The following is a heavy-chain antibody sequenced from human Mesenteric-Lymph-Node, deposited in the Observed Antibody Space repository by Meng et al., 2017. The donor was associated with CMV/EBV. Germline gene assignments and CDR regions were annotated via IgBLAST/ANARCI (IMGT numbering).Heavy chain of an antibody. Sequence: TFSSYGMHWVRQAPGKGLEWVAVIWYDGSNKYYADSVKGRFTISRDNSKNTLYLQMNSLRAEDTAVYYCARDRYCSSTSCSLYNWFDPWGQGTLVTVSS. CDR2: IWYDGSNK. CDR3: ARDRYCSSTSCSLYNWFDP. D-gene: IGHD2-2*01. CDR1: TFSSYG. J-gene: IGHJ5*02. V-gene: IGHV3-33*01.